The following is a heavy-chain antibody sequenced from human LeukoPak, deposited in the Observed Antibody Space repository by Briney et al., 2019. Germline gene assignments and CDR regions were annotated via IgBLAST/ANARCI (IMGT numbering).Heavy chain of an antibody. Sequence: SETLSLTCTVSGYSISSGYYWGWIRQPPGKGLEWIGSIYYSGSTYYNPSLKSRVTISVDTSKNQFSLKLSSVTAADTAVYYCARYGWERLRSFDYWGQGTLVTVSS. CDR3: ARYGWERLRSFDY. V-gene: IGHV4-38-2*02. CDR2: IYYSGST. D-gene: IGHD1-26*01. CDR1: GYSISSGYY. J-gene: IGHJ4*02.